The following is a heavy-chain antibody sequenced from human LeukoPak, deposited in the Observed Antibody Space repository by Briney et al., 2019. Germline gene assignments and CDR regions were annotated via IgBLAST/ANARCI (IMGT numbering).Heavy chain of an antibody. CDR3: AKEGMTFVAAAGPRYYYYYMDV. CDR1: GFTFSGYW. V-gene: IGHV3-48*01. Sequence: GGSLRLSCAASGFTFSGYWMSWVRQAPGKGLEWVSYISSSSRTIYYADSVKGRFTISRDNAKNSVYLQMNSLRAEDTAVYYCAKEGMTFVAAAGPRYYYYYMDVWGKGTTVTVSS. D-gene: IGHD6-13*01. J-gene: IGHJ6*03. CDR2: ISSSSRTI.